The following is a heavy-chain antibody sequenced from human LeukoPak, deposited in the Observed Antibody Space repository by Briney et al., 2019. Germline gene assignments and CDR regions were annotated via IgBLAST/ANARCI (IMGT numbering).Heavy chain of an antibody. V-gene: IGHV1-24*01. CDR1: GYTLTELS. Sequence: TSVKVSCKVSGYTLTELSMHWVRQAPGKGLEWMGGFDPEDGETIYAQKFQGRVTMTEDTSTDTAYMELSSLRSEDTAVYYCATTPKYGDYWGTLRAVEDRPFDYWGQGTLVTVSS. J-gene: IGHJ4*02. CDR2: FDPEDGET. CDR3: ATTPKYGDYWGTLRAVEDRPFDY. D-gene: IGHD4-17*01.